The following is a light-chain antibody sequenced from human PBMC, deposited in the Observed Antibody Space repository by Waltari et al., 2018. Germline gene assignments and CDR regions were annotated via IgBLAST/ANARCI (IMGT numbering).Light chain of an antibody. V-gene: IGLV2-8*01. CDR2: EVN. CDR3: SSYAVSNNLL. Sequence: QSALTQPPSASGSPGQSVTISCTGTSRDVGGYKYVSWYQQHPGKAPRLIIYEVNRRPYGVPDRFSGSKSGNTASLTVSGLQAEDEADYYCSSYAVSNNLLFGGGTKLTVL. CDR1: SRDVGGYKY. J-gene: IGLJ2*01.